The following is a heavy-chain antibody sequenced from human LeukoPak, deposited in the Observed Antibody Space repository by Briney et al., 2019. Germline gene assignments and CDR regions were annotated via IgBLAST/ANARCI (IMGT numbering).Heavy chain of an antibody. CDR1: GFTFSSYG. D-gene: IGHD3-10*01. Sequence: GRSLRLSCAASGFTFSSYGMHWVRQAPGKGLEWVAVIWYDGSNKYYADSVKGRFTISRDNSKNTLYLQMNSLRAEDTAVYYCAKDQGHTMVLDYWGQGTLVTVSS. CDR3: AKDQGHTMVLDY. CDR2: IWYDGSNK. J-gene: IGHJ4*02. V-gene: IGHV3-33*06.